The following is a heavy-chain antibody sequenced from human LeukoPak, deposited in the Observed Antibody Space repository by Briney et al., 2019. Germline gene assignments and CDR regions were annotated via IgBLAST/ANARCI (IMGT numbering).Heavy chain of an antibody. J-gene: IGHJ1*01. CDR1: GFTFSSYE. Sequence: HTRGSLRLSCEASGFTFSSYEMNWVRQAPGKGLEWVSYISSSGSTIYYADSVKGRFTISRDNAKNSLYLQMNSLRAEDTAVYYCARGGTLGYFQHWGQGTLVTVSS. CDR3: ARGGTLGYFQH. V-gene: IGHV3-48*03. CDR2: ISSSGSTI.